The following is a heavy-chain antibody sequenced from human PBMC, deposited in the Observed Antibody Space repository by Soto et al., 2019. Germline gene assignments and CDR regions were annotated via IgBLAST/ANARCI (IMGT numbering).Heavy chain of an antibody. CDR2: ISGSGGST. V-gene: IGHV3-23*01. Sequence: PGGSLRLSCAASGFTLSSYAMSWVRQAPGKGLEWVSAISGSGGSTYYADSVKGRFTISRDNSKNTLYLQMNSLRAEDTAVYYCAKKMDYSNYRRGGVNHGMDVWGQGTTVTVSS. D-gene: IGHD4-4*01. J-gene: IGHJ6*02. CDR3: AKKMDYSNYRRGGVNHGMDV. CDR1: GFTLSSYA.